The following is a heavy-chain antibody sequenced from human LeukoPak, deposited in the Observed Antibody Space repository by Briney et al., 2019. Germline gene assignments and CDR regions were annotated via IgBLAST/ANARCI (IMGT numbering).Heavy chain of an antibody. CDR2: INPDGTKT. Sequence: PGGSQRLSCAASGFTFTRFWLTWVRQSPGKGLEWVANINPDGTKTTYVDSVEGRCATSRDNAKNSVFLLMTSLRAEDTAMYYCATAPASVDSSWGQGTLVAVSS. D-gene: IGHD3-3*01. CDR3: ATAPASVDSS. CDR1: GFTFTRFW. V-gene: IGHV3-7*01. J-gene: IGHJ5*02.